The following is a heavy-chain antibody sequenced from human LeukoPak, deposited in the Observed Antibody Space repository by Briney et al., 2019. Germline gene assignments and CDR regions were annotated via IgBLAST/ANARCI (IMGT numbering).Heavy chain of an antibody. Sequence: GGSLRLSCAASGFTFSSYAMSWVRQAPGKGLEWVSAISGSGDSTYYADSVKGRFTISRDNSKNTLYLQMNSLRAEDTAVYYCAKSPRGIEFFDYWGQGTLVTVSS. CDR1: GFTFSSYA. V-gene: IGHV3-23*01. D-gene: IGHD3-10*01. J-gene: IGHJ4*02. CDR2: ISGSGDST. CDR3: AKSPRGIEFFDY.